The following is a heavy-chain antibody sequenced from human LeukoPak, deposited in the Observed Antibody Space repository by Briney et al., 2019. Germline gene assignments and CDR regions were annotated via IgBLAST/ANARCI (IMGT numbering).Heavy chain of an antibody. Sequence: SSVKVSCKASEGTFISYAISWVRQAPGQGLEWMGRIIPIFGTANYAQKFHGRVTITTDESTSTAYMELSSLRSEDTAVYYCARADSSGSHFDYWGQGTLVTVSS. J-gene: IGHJ4*02. CDR3: ARADSSGSHFDY. CDR2: IIPIFGTA. D-gene: IGHD3-22*01. V-gene: IGHV1-69*05. CDR1: EGTFISYA.